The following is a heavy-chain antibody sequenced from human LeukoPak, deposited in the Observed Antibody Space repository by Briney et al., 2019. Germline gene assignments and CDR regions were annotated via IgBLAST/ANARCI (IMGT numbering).Heavy chain of an antibody. CDR3: ARARFGVVITTQPFDY. J-gene: IGHJ4*02. V-gene: IGHV4-34*01. D-gene: IGHD3-3*01. CDR2: INHSGST. CDR1: GVSFSGYY. Sequence: PSETLSLTCAVYGVSFSGYYWSWIRQPPGKGLEWIGEINHSGSTNYNPSLKSRVTISVDTSKNQFSLKLSSVTAADTAVYYCARARFGVVITTQPFDYWGQGTLVTVSS.